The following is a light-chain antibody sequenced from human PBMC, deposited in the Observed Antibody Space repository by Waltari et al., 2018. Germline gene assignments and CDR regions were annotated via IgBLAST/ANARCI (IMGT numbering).Light chain of an antibody. CDR1: QTISPY. V-gene: IGKV1-39*01. Sequence: IQMTQSPSSLSASIGDRVSITCRASQTISPYLDWLQQRPGKAANLLIYSTSSLHSRVPSTFSGSRSVTDFTLTISSLQPEDFATYYCQQRYSISRTFGQGTKVEMK. J-gene: IGKJ1*01. CDR2: STS. CDR3: QQRYSISRT.